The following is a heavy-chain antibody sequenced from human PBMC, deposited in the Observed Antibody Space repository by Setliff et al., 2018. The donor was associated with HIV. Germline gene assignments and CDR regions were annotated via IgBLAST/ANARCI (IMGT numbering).Heavy chain of an antibody. CDR2: INPSGGRT. J-gene: IGHJ3*02. V-gene: IGHV1-46*01. CDR3: ARCYYDSSGPTDAFDI. CDR1: GYTFTNYY. Sequence: VASVKVSCKASGYTFTNYYIHWVRQAPGQGLEWMGLINPSGGRTSYAQKFQGRLTMTRGTSRSTVYMELSSLRSEDTAVYYCARCYYDSSGPTDAFDIWGQGTVVTVSS. D-gene: IGHD3-22*01.